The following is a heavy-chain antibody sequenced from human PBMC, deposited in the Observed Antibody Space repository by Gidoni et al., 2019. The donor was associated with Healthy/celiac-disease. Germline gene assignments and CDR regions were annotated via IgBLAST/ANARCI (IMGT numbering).Heavy chain of an antibody. D-gene: IGHD2-8*01. V-gene: IGHV3-23*01. J-gene: IGHJ4*02. CDR1: GFTFSSYA. CDR3: AKEASALYEYVSEIDY. Sequence: EVQLLESGGGLVQPGGSLRLSCAASGFTFSSYAMSWVRQAPGKGLEWVAASSGSGGSTYYADSVKGRFTISRDNSKNTLYLQMNSLRAEDTAVYYCAKEASALYEYVSEIDYWGQGTLVTVSS. CDR2: SSGSGGST.